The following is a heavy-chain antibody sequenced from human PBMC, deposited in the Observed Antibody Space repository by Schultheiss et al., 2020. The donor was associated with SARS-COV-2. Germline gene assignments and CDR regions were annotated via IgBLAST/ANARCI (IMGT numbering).Heavy chain of an antibody. J-gene: IGHJ5*02. CDR1: GGSISSGGYY. CDR3: ARDIAYYDILGWFDP. Sequence: SETLSLTCTVSGGSISSGGYYWSWIRQHPGKGLEWIGYIYYSGSTNYNPSLKSRVTISVDTSKNQFSLKLSSVTAADTAVYYCARDIAYYDILGWFDPWGQGTLVTVSS. V-gene: IGHV4-61*08. CDR2: IYYSGST. D-gene: IGHD3-9*01.